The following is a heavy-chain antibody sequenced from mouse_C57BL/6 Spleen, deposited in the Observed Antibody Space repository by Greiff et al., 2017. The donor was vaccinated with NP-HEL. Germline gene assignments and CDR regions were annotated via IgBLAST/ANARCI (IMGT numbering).Heavy chain of an antibody. J-gene: IGHJ2*01. Sequence: EVQGVESGGGLVKPGGSLKLSCAASGFTFSSYSMSWVRQTPEQRLEWVATISAGGSYTYYPANVKGRFTISRDNAKNNLYLQMSHLKSEDTAMDYGAREGVLLRYFAYWGQGTTLTVSA. D-gene: IGHD1-1*01. V-gene: IGHV5-4*01. CDR1: GFTFSSYS. CDR3: AREGVLLRYFAY. CDR2: ISAGGSYT.